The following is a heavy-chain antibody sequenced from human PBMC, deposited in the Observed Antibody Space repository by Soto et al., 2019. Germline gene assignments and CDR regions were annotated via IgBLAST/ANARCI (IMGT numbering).Heavy chain of an antibody. CDR2: ISYDGSNK. CDR1: GFTFSSYA. J-gene: IGHJ4*02. V-gene: IGHV3-30-3*01. Sequence: HPGGSLRLSCAASGFTFSSYAMHWVRQAPGKGLEWVAVISYDGSNKYYADSVKGRFTISRDNSKNTLYLQMNSLRAEDTAVYYCAREIAAAGSNFDYWGQGTLVTVSS. CDR3: AREIAAAGSNFDY. D-gene: IGHD6-13*01.